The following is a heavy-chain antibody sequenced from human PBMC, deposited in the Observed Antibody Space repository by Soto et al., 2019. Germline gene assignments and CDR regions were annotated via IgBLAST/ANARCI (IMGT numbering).Heavy chain of an antibody. CDR1: GYTITSYY. D-gene: IGHD3-16*01. J-gene: IGHJ6*02. V-gene: IGHV1-46*01. Sequence: SVNISCKASGYTITSYYMHWVRQAPGQGLERMGIINTRVGSTTSAQKFQGTATMTRHTSTSTVYMELSSLRSEDTAVYYCSRGDTSHYYYYGMDVWGQGTTVTVSS. CDR2: INTRVGST. CDR3: SRGDTSHYYYYGMDV.